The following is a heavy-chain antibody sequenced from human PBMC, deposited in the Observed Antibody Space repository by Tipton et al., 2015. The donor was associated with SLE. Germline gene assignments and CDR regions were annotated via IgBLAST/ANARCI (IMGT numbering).Heavy chain of an antibody. V-gene: IGHV4-39*02. D-gene: IGHD3-22*01. J-gene: IGHJ4*02. CDR2: IFHSGNT. CDR1: GGSLSSGNYY. Sequence: TLSLTCTVSGGSLSSGNYYWVWIRQPPGEGLEWIGSIFHSGNTYYNPSLKSRATVSVDTSKNQFSLKLNSVTAADTAVYYCARVMDTGAYYRLFDYWGQGTLVTVSS. CDR3: ARVMDTGAYYRLFDY.